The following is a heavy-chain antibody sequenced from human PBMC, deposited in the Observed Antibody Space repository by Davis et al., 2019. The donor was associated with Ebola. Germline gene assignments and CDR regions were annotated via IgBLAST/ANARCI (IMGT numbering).Heavy chain of an antibody. D-gene: IGHD1-26*01. J-gene: IGHJ4*02. Sequence: PGGSLRLSCAASGFTFSSYSMNWVRQAPGKGLEWVSSISSSSSYIYYADSVKGRFTISRDNAKNSLYLQMNSLRAEDTAVYYCARGYSIWGIVGATYWGQGTLVTVSS. CDR1: GFTFSSYS. CDR3: ARGYSIWGIVGATY. CDR2: ISSSSSYI. V-gene: IGHV3-21*01.